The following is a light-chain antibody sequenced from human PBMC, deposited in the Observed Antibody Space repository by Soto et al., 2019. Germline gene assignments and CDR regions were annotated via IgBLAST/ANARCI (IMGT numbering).Light chain of an antibody. V-gene: IGKV1-8*01. Sequence: AIRMTQSPSSLSASTGDRVTITCRASQGISSYLDWYQQKPGKAPKLLIYAASTLQSGVPSRFSGSGSGTDCTLTISCLQSEDFATYYCQQYYSYPQTFGQGTKV. J-gene: IGKJ1*01. CDR3: QQYYSYPQT. CDR2: AAS. CDR1: QGISSY.